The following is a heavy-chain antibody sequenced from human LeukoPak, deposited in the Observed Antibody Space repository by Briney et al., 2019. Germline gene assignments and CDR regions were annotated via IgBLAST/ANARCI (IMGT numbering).Heavy chain of an antibody. D-gene: IGHD6-13*01. V-gene: IGHV4-38-2*02. Sequence: SETLSLTCTVSGYSISSGFYWGWIRQPPGKGLEWIGSIYHSGSTYYNLSLKSRVTISVDTSKNQFSLKLSSVTAADTAVYYCARNARIAAAGISWGQGTLVTVSS. CDR2: IYHSGST. CDR1: GYSISSGFY. CDR3: ARNARIAAAGIS. J-gene: IGHJ4*02.